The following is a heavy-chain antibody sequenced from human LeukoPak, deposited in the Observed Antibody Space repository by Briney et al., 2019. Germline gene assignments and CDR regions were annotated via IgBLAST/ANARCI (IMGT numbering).Heavy chain of an antibody. CDR1: GGSISSYY. Sequence: SETLCLTCTVSGGSISSYYWSWIRQPPGKGLEWIGYIYYSGSTNYNPSLKSRVTISVDTSKNQFSLKLSSVTAADTAVYYCARANYDILTGYYSVAWWFVPWGQGTLVTVPS. D-gene: IGHD3-9*01. J-gene: IGHJ5*02. V-gene: IGHV4-59*01. CDR3: ARANYDILTGYYSVAWWFVP. CDR2: IYYSGST.